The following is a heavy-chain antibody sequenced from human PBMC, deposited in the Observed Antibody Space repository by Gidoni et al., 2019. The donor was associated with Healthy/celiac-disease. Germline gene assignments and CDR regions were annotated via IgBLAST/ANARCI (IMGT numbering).Heavy chain of an antibody. Sequence: EVQLVESGGGLVKPGGSLRLSCAASGFTLSRYSMNWVRQAPGKGLEWVSSISSSSSYIYYADSVKGRFTISRDNAKNSLYLQMNSLRAEDTAVYYCARVIGYDYVWGSYRYEYYYYGMDVWGQGTTVTVSS. CDR1: GFTLSRYS. V-gene: IGHV3-21*01. CDR3: ARVIGYDYVWGSYRYEYYYYGMDV. CDR2: ISSSSSYI. J-gene: IGHJ6*02. D-gene: IGHD3-16*02.